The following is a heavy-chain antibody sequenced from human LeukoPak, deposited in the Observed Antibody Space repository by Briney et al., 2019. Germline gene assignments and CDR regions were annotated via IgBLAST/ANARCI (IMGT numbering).Heavy chain of an antibody. D-gene: IGHD3-9*01. CDR3: ARDGGKGWLWFDY. CDR2: IYYSGST. J-gene: IGHJ4*02. V-gene: IGHV4-39*02. CDR1: GGSISSSSYY. Sequence: SETLSLTCTVSGGSISSSSYYWGWIRQPPGKGLEWIGGIYYSGSTYYNPSLKSRVTISVDTSKNQFSLKLSSVTAADTAVYYCARDGGKGWLWFDYWGQGTLVTVSS.